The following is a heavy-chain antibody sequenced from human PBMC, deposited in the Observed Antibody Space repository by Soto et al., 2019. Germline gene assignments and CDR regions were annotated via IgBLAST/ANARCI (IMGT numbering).Heavy chain of an antibody. V-gene: IGHV4-59*01. Sequence: PSETLSLTCTVSGGSISSYYWTWVRQPPGKGLEWIGYVESSGSTSYNPSLMSRVTISVDTSKNQFSLKLTSVTAADTAVYYCARGGVTTVVIPKYYYLGLDVWGQGTTVTVSS. J-gene: IGHJ6*02. CDR1: GGSISSYY. CDR3: ARGGVTTVVIPKYYYLGLDV. CDR2: VESSGST. D-gene: IGHD4-17*01.